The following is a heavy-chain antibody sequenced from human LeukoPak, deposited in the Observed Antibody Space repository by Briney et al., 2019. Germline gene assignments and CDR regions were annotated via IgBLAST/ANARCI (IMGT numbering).Heavy chain of an antibody. CDR2: ISSDGSNK. J-gene: IGHJ4*02. D-gene: IGHD6-13*01. V-gene: IGHV3-30*03. CDR1: GFTFSSYG. CDR3: ARGSSSWYGSFDY. Sequence: GRSLRLSCAASGFTFSSYGMHWVRQAPGKGLEWEAVISSDGSNKYYADSVKGRFTISRDNAKNSLYLQMNSLRAEDTALYYCARGSSSWYGSFDYWGQGTLVTVSS.